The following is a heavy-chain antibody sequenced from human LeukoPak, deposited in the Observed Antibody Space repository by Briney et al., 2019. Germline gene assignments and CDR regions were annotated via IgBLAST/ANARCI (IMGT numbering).Heavy chain of an antibody. CDR1: GGSISSSSYY. D-gene: IGHD6-19*01. CDR3: ASSSGWLNNWFDP. Sequence: SETLSLTCTVSGGSISSSSYYWGWIRQPPGKGLEWIGSIYYSGSTYYNPSLKSRVTISVDTSKNQFSLKPSSVTAADTAVYYCASSSGWLNNWFDPWGQGTLVTVSS. J-gene: IGHJ5*02. V-gene: IGHV4-39*01. CDR2: IYYSGST.